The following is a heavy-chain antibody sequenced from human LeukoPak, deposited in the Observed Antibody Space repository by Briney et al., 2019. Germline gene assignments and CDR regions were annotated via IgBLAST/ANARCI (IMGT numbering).Heavy chain of an antibody. V-gene: IGHV3-23*01. J-gene: IGHJ2*01. Sequence: GSLRLSCAAPGFPFNSFAMSWGRQAPGKGLEWGSAISGSGANTYFADSVKGRFTISRDNSKNTLYLQMNSLRAEDTAVYYCAKVRNSNTRYFDLWGRGTLVTLSS. CDR1: GFPFNSFA. CDR2: ISGSGANT. CDR3: AKVRNSNTRYFDL. D-gene: IGHD2-15*01.